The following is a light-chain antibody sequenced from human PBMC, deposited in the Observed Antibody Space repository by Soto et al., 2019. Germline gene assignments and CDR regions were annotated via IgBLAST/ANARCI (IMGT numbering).Light chain of an antibody. V-gene: IGKV3D-20*01. CDR2: DAS. J-gene: IGKJ4*01. CDR3: QQFGNSPT. Sequence: EIVLTQSPATLSLSPGERVTLSCGASQSLTNNFLAWYQQRPGLAPRLLIFDASTRASGVPDRFSGSGSGTDFTLTISSLGPEDFAVYYCQQFGNSPTFGGGTKVEFK. CDR1: QSLTNNF.